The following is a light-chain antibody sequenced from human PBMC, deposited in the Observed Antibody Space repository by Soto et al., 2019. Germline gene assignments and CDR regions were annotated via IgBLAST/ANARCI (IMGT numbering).Light chain of an antibody. Sequence: QPVLTQPASVSGSPGQSITISCTGTSSDVGRYNLVSWYQQHPGKAPKLIIYEGSKGPSGVSNRFSGSKSGNTASLTISGLQAEDEADYYCCSYARSSTLVFGGGTKLTVL. J-gene: IGLJ2*01. CDR1: SSDVGRYNL. V-gene: IGLV2-23*01. CDR2: EGS. CDR3: CSYARSSTLV.